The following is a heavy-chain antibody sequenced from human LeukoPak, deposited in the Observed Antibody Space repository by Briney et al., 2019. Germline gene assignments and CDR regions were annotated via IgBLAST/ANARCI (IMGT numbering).Heavy chain of an antibody. CDR1: GGSISSYY. CDR3: ARHGYSSSWYEYYFDY. V-gene: IGHV4-59*08. D-gene: IGHD6-13*01. J-gene: IGHJ4*02. Sequence: SETLSLTCTVSGGSISSYYWSWIRQTPGKGLEWIGYIYYSGSTNYNPSLKSRVTISVDTSKNQFSLKLSSVTAADTAVYYCARHGYSSSWYEYYFDYWGQGTLVTVSS. CDR2: IYYSGST.